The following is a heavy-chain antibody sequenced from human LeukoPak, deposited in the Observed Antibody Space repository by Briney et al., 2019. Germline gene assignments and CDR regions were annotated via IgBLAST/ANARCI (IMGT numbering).Heavy chain of an antibody. CDR3: ASPGERYCSSTSCRNAFDI. J-gene: IGHJ3*02. V-gene: IGHV4-34*01. Sequence: SETLSLTCAVYGGSFSGYYWSWIRQPPGKGLEWIGEINHSGSTNYNPSLKSRVTISVDTSKDQFSLKLSSVTAADTAVYYCASPGERYCSSTSCRNAFDIWGQGTMVTVSS. CDR1: GGSFSGYY. CDR2: INHSGST. D-gene: IGHD2-2*01.